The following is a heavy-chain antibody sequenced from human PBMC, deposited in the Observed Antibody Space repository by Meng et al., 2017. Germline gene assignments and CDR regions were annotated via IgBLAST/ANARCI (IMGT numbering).Heavy chain of an antibody. CDR2: ISGSGGST. D-gene: IGHD3-22*01. J-gene: IGHJ4*02. V-gene: IGHV3-23*01. CDR1: GFTFSSYA. Sequence: GESLKISCAASGFTFSSYAMSWVRQAPGKGLEWVSAISGSGGSTYYADSVKGRFTISRDNSKNTLYLQMNSLRAEDTAVYYCAKALGNLYYYDSSGILDYWGQGTLVTVSS. CDR3: AKALGNLYYYDSSGILDY.